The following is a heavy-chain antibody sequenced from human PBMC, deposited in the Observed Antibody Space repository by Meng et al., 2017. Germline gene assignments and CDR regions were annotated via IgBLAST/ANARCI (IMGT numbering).Heavy chain of an antibody. D-gene: IGHD5-18*01. CDR1: GGSFSGYY. Sequence: GQPQQWGAGLLKLSETLSLTCAVYGGSFSGYYWSWIRQPPGKGLEWIGEINHSGSTNYNPSLKSRVTISVDTSKNQFSLKLSSVTAADTAVYYCARGGGYSYGFGSIDYWGQGTLVTVSS. CDR3: ARGGGYSYGFGSIDY. CDR2: INHSGST. J-gene: IGHJ4*02. V-gene: IGHV4-34*01.